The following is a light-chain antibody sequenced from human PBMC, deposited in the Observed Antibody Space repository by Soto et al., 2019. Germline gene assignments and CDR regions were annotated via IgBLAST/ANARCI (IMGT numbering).Light chain of an antibody. V-gene: IGLV2-14*03. CDR3: SSFTTSSTYV. CDR2: GVT. J-gene: IGLJ1*01. CDR1: TSEVDGYDY. Sequence: QSVLTQPASVSGSPGQSITISCTGTTSEVDGYDYVSWYQQHPGKAPKLLIYGVTNRPSGVSSRFSGSRSATSASLTTSGLQAEDEADYFCSSFTTSSTYVFGTGTKVTVL.